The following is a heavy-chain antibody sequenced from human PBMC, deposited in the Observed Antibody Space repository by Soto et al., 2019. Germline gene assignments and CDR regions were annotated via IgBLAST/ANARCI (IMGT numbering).Heavy chain of an antibody. D-gene: IGHD1-26*01. V-gene: IGHV4-30-4*01. CDR1: GGSISSGDYY. J-gene: IGHJ6*02. CDR3: ARQGLPYRGSGYYDAMDV. Sequence: SETLSLTCTVSGGSISSGDYYWSWIRQPPGKGLEWIGYIYYSGSTYYDPSLKSRVTISVDTSKNQFSLKLSSVTAADTAVYYCARQGLPYRGSGYYDAMDVWGRGTTVTVSS. CDR2: IYYSGST.